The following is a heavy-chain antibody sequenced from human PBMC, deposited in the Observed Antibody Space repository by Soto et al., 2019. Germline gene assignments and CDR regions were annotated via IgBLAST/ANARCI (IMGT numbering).Heavy chain of an antibody. V-gene: IGHV4-34*01. CDR1: GGSFSGYY. Sequence: SETLSLTCAVYGGSFSGYYWSWIRQPPGKGLEWIGEINHSGSTNYNPSLKSRVTISVDTSKNQFSLKLSSVTAADTAVYYCARGNTVVVVAANTRWGFDYWGQGTLVTVSS. J-gene: IGHJ4*02. CDR3: ARGNTVVVVAANTRWGFDY. D-gene: IGHD2-15*01. CDR2: INHSGST.